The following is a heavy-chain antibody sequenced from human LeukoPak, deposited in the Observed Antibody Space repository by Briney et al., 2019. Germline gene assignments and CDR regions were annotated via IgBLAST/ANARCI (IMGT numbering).Heavy chain of an antibody. J-gene: IGHJ4*02. CDR1: GGTFSSYA. Sequence: GASVKVSCKASGGTFSSYAISWVRQAPGQGLEWMGRIIPILGIANYAQKFQGRVTITADKSTSTAYMELSSLRSEDTAVYYCAREELSGWYSVPDYWGQGTLVTVSS. CDR3: AREELSGWYSVPDY. CDR2: IIPILGIA. V-gene: IGHV1-69*04. D-gene: IGHD6-19*01.